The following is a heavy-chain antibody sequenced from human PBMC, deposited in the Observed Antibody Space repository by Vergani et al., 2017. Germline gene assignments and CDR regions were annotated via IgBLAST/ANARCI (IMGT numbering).Heavy chain of an antibody. D-gene: IGHD4-17*01. Sequence: QLQLQESGPGLVKPSETLSLTCTVSGGSISSSSYYWGWIRQPPGKGLEWIGSIYHSGSTYYNPSLKSRVTISVDRSKNQFSLKLISVTAADTAVYYCARAGVTTVFDYWGQGTLVTVSS. CDR2: IYHSGST. J-gene: IGHJ4*02. V-gene: IGHV4-39*07. CDR3: ARAGVTTVFDY. CDR1: GGSISSSSYY.